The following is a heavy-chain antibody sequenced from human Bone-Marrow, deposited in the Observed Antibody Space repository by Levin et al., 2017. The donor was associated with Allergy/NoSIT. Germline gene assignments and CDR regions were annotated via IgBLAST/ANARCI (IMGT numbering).Heavy chain of an antibody. V-gene: IGHV3-53*05. D-gene: IGHD4-17*01. CDR2: IYSGGTT. CDR1: GFTFSSNY. Sequence: AGGSLRLSCAASGFTFSSNYMSWVRQAPGKGLEWVSIIYSGGTTYYTGSVKGLFTIYRDNSKNTLYLHMSGLRAAVAAVYYCAIPKGYGDYFYWGQGTLVTVSS. J-gene: IGHJ4*02. CDR3: AIPKGYGDYFY.